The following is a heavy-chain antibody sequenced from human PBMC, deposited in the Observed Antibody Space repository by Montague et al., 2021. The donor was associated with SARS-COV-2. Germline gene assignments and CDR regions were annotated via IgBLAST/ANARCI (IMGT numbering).Heavy chain of an antibody. CDR2: IYSSGRT. D-gene: IGHD3-10*01. V-gene: IGHV3-53*01. Sequence: SLRLSCAASGFTVSSNYMSWVRQAPGKGLEWVSLIYSSGRTSSAASVKGRVTMSRDNSKNTLYLQMNSLRAEDTAVYYCARDFGESRDHGGQGTLVTVSS. J-gene: IGHJ4*02. CDR3: ARDFGESRDH. CDR1: GFTVSSNY.